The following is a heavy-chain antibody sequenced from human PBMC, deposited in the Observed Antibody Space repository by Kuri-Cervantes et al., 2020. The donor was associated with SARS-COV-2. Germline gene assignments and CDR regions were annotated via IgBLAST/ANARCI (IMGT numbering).Heavy chain of an antibody. CDR3: ARDRHHSSSSGGIVDY. D-gene: IGHD6-6*01. V-gene: IGHV3-11*04. J-gene: IGHJ4*02. Sequence: GGSLRLSCTASGFIFSDFYMTWIRQAPGKGLEWISSIGPSGTFKHYADSVKGRFTISRDNAKNSLYLQMNSLRAEDTAVYYCARDRHHSSSSGGIVDYWGQGTLVTVSS. CDR2: IGPSGTFK. CDR1: GFIFSDFY.